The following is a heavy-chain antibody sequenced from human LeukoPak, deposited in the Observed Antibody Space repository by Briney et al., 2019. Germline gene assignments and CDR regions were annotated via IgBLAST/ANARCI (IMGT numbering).Heavy chain of an antibody. Sequence: PGGSLRLSCAASGFTFSSYAMSWVRQAPGKGLEWVSAISGSGGSTYYADSVKGRFTISRDNSKNTLYLQMNSLRAEDTAVYYCAKVLGLLWFRDHSTDAFDIWGQGTMVTVSS. CDR3: AKVLGLLWFRDHSTDAFDI. D-gene: IGHD3-10*01. CDR1: GFTFSSYA. CDR2: ISGSGGST. V-gene: IGHV3-23*01. J-gene: IGHJ3*02.